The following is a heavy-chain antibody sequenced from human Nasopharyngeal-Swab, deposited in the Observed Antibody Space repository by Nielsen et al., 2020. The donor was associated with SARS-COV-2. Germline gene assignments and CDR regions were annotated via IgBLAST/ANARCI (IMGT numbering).Heavy chain of an antibody. J-gene: IGHJ4*02. V-gene: IGHV1-69*01. Sequence: WVRQAPGQGLEWMGGIIPIFGTANYAQKFQGRVTITADESTSTAYMELSSLRSEDTAVYYCARRRVSGWSSGYEAPPDYWGQGTLVTVSS. CDR3: ARRRVSGWSSGYEAPPDY. CDR2: IIPIFGTA. D-gene: IGHD5-12*01.